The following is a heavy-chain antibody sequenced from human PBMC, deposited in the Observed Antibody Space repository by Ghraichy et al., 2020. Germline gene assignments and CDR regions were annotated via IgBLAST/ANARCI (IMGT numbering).Heavy chain of an antibody. Sequence: GGSLRLSCAASGFTFSSYAMSWVRQAPGKGLEWVSAISCSGGSTYYADSVKGRFTISRDNSKNTLYLQMNSLRAEVTAVYYCAKAVSGYDFDYWGQGTLVTVSS. J-gene: IGHJ4*02. V-gene: IGHV3-23*01. CDR1: GFTFSSYA. D-gene: IGHD5-12*01. CDR3: AKAVSGYDFDY. CDR2: ISCSGGST.